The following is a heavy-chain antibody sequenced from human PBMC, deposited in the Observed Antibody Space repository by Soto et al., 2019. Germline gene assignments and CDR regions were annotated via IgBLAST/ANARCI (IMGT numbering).Heavy chain of an antibody. CDR3: ARSPILYSSSSPFDY. CDR2: IYYSGST. Sequence: SETLSLTCTVSGGSISSGGYYWSWIRQHPGKGLEWIGYIYYSGSTYYNPSLKSRVTISVDTSKNQFSLKLSSVTAADTAVYYCARSPILYSSSSPFDYWGQGTLVTVSS. J-gene: IGHJ4*02. CDR1: GGSISSGGYY. D-gene: IGHD6-6*01. V-gene: IGHV4-31*03.